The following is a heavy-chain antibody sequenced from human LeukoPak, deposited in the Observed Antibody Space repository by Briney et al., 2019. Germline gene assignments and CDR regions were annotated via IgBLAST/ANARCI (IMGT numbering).Heavy chain of an antibody. CDR2: ISISGVT. Sequence: PSGTLSLTCGVSGGSISSTNWWSWVRQPPGQGLDGIGEISISGVTNYNPSLKSRVTMSLDRSKNQLSLTLTSVTAADTAVYYCSRESGAFSPFGYWGQGTLVTVSS. V-gene: IGHV4-4*02. J-gene: IGHJ4*02. CDR1: GGSISSTNW. D-gene: IGHD1-26*01. CDR3: SRESGAFSPFGY.